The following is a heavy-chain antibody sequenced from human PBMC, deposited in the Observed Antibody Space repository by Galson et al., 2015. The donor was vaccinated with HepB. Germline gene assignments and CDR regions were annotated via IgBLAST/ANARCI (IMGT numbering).Heavy chain of an antibody. CDR1: GGSISSSSYY. D-gene: IGHD5-12*01. Sequence: ETLSLTCTVSGGSISSSSYYWDWIRQPPGKGLEWIGSIYYSGNTYYNPSLKSRVTISVDTSKNQFSLNLTSVTSADTAVYYCARDSRYSRLFDPWGQGTLVTVSS. J-gene: IGHJ5*02. CDR3: ARDSRYSRLFDP. V-gene: IGHV4-39*07. CDR2: IYYSGNT.